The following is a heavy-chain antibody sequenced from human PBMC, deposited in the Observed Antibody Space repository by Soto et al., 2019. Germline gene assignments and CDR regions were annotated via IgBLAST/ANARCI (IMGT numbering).Heavy chain of an antibody. D-gene: IGHD3-16*01. Sequence: EVQLVESGGGLVQPGGSLRLSCVASGFTFSSYWMNWVRQAPGKGLEWVANIKHDGSEKYYVDSVKGRFTISRDNATNSLYLEMNSLRAEDTAVYYCARNYGAVDYWGQGTLVTVSS. V-gene: IGHV3-7*04. CDR3: ARNYGAVDY. J-gene: IGHJ4*02. CDR2: IKHDGSEK. CDR1: GFTFSSYW.